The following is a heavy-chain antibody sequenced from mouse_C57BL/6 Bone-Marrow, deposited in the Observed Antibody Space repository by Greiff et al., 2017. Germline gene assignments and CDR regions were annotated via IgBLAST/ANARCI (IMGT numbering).Heavy chain of an antibody. D-gene: IGHD1-1*01. CDR2: IYPRSGNT. J-gene: IGHJ2*01. V-gene: IGHV1-81*01. CDR3: ARSAITTDFDY. CDR1: GYTFTSYG. Sequence: QVQLKESGAELARPGASVKLSCKASGYTFTSYGISWVKQRTGQGLEWIGEIYPRSGNTYYNEKFKGKATLTADKSSSTAYMELRSLTSEDSAVYFCARSAITTDFDYWGQGTTLTVSS.